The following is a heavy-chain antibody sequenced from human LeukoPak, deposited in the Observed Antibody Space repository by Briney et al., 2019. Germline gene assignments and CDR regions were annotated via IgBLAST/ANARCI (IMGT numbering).Heavy chain of an antibody. CDR1: GGSFSGYY. D-gene: IGHD3-9*01. Sequence: SETLSLACAVYGGSFSGYYWSWIRQPPGKGLEWIGEINHSGSTNYNPSLKSRVTISVDTSKNQFSLKLSSVTAADTAVYYCARLRYFDWLLTGRYFDYWGQGTLVTVSS. CDR3: ARLRYFDWLLTGRYFDY. CDR2: INHSGST. V-gene: IGHV4-34*01. J-gene: IGHJ4*02.